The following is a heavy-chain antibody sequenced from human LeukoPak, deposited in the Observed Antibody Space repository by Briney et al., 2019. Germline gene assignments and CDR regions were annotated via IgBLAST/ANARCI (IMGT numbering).Heavy chain of an antibody. CDR2: NSTAGDT. J-gene: IGHJ4*02. V-gene: IGHV3-13*04. CDR1: GFTFSNYD. Sequence: PGGSLRLSCASSGFTFSNYDMLWVRQAAGKGLEWVSANSTAGDTYYPGSEKGRFTISRDNAKNSLYLQMRGLRVDDTAVYYCVRAPPATGWLVDHWGQGTLVTVSS. D-gene: IGHD6-19*01. CDR3: VRAPPATGWLVDH.